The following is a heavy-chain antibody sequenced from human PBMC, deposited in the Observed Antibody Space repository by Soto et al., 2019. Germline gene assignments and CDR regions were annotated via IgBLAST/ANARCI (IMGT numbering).Heavy chain of an antibody. CDR1: GCSISSNNW. J-gene: IGHJ4*02. Sequence: SETLSLTWAVSGCSISSNNWWGWSRQPPGKGLEWIGYIYYSGTTYYNPSLKSRVTMSVDTSKNQFSLKLTSVTAVDTAVYYCARREIQCPIDSWGQGTLVT. V-gene: IGHV4-28*01. CDR2: IYYSGTT. D-gene: IGHD1-26*01. CDR3: ARREIQCPIDS.